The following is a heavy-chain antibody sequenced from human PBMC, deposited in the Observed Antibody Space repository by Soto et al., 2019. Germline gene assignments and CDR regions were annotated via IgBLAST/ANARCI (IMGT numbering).Heavy chain of an antibody. J-gene: IGHJ4*02. CDR2: IFDSGTT. CDR3: ARGPSGDKVHY. Sequence: SETLSLTCTVSGGSIITRDYYWAWIRQPPGKGLEWIGHIFDSGTTYTNPSLRSQVAISLDTSKNHFSLTLSSLTAADTAVYYCARGPSGDKVHYWGQGALVTVSS. D-gene: IGHD7-27*01. CDR1: GGSIITRDYY. V-gene: IGHV4-30-4*08.